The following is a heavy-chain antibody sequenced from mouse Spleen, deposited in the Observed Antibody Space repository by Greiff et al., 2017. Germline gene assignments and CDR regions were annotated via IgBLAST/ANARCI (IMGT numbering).Heavy chain of an antibody. CDR2: IDPETGGT. Sequence: VKLQQSGAELVRPGASVTLSCKASGYTFTDYEMHWVKQTPVHGLEWIGAIDPETGGTAYNQKFKGKAILTADKSSSTAYMELRSLTSEDSAVYYCTRGARATWAWFAYWGQGTLVTVSA. CDR1: GYTFTDYE. D-gene: IGHD3-1*01. V-gene: IGHV1-15*01. J-gene: IGHJ3*01. CDR3: TRGARATWAWFAY.